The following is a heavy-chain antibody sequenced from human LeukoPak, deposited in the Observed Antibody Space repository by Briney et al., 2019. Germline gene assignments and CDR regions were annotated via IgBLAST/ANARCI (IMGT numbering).Heavy chain of an antibody. CDR2: INHSGST. D-gene: IGHD3-16*02. J-gene: IGHJ4*02. Sequence: SETLSLTCAVYGESFSGYYWSWIREPPGKGLEWIGEINHSGSTNFNPSLKSRVTISVDTSKNQFSLKLSSVTAADTAVYYCAREVSGITFGGVIVDPYFDYWGQGTLVTVSS. CDR1: GESFSGYY. CDR3: AREVSGITFGGVIVDPYFDY. V-gene: IGHV4-34*01.